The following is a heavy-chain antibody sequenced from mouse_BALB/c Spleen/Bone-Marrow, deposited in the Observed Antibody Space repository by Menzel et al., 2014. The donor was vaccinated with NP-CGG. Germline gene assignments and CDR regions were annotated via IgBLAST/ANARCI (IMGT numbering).Heavy chain of an antibody. Sequence: EVKLVESGGGLVQPGGSLKLSCAASGFDFSRYWMSWVRQAPGKGLEWIGEINPDSSTISYTPSLKDKFIISRDNAKNTLYLQMSKVRSEDTAPYYCARPDYYGSSSWFTYWGQGTLVTVSA. CDR3: ARPDYYGSSSWFTY. CDR2: INPDSSTI. CDR1: GFDFSRYW. D-gene: IGHD1-1*01. J-gene: IGHJ3*01. V-gene: IGHV4-1*02.